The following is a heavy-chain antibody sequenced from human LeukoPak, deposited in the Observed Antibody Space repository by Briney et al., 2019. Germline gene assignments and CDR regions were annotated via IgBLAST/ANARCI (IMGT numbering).Heavy chain of an antibody. CDR3: AKERYFDFWSGD. D-gene: IGHD3-3*01. CDR1: GFTFSSYA. V-gene: IGHV3-30-3*01. Sequence: GRSLRLSCAASGFTFSSYAMHWVRQAPGKGLEWVAVISYDGSNKYYADSVKGRFTISRDNSKNTLYLQMNSLRAEDTAVYYCAKERYFDFWSGDWGQGTLVTVSS. J-gene: IGHJ4*02. CDR2: ISYDGSNK.